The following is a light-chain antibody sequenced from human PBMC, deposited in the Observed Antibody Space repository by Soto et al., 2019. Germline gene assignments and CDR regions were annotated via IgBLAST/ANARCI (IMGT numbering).Light chain of an antibody. CDR3: QQYKSYFSWP. J-gene: IGKJ3*01. Sequence: DIQLTQSPSFLSASVGDRVTITCRASHRVSWWLAWYQQKPGKAPKLLIYGASSLESGVPSRFSGSGSGTEFTVSISDVQPDDFATYYCQQYKSYFSWPVGPGTQVDSK. CDR1: HRVSWW. CDR2: GAS. V-gene: IGKV1-5*01.